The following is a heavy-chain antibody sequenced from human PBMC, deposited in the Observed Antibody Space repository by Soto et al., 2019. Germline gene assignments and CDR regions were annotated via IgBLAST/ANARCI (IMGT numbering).Heavy chain of an antibody. CDR1: GFTFSNFG. J-gene: IGHJ6*02. V-gene: IGHV3-30*18. Sequence: QVQLVESGGGVVQPGRSLRLSCAASGFTFSNFGMHWVRQAPGKGLEWVAAILYDGSNTYYADSVKGRFTISRDNSKNTLYLEMNSLRAEDTAVYHCAKSRDGYSFYYFYGMDVSGQGTTVTVSS. CDR3: AKSRDGYSFYYFYGMDV. CDR2: ILYDGSNT. D-gene: IGHD4-4*01.